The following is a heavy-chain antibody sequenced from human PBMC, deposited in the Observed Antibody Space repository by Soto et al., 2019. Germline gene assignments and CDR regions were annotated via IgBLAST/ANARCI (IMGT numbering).Heavy chain of an antibody. V-gene: IGHV4-39*01. CDR1: GGSISSSSYY. D-gene: IGHD6-19*01. CDR3: ARPGHSSGLGPVDY. CDR2: IYYSGST. Sequence: SETLSLTCTVSGGSISSSSYYWGWKSQPPGKGLEWIGSIYYSGSTYYNPSLKSRVTISVDTSKNQFSLKLSSVTAADTAVYYCARPGHSSGLGPVDYWGQGTLVTVSS. J-gene: IGHJ4*02.